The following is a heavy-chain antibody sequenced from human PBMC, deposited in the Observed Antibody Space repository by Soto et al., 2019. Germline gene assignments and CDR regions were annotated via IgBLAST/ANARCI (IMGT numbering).Heavy chain of an antibody. V-gene: IGHV3-48*02. CDR3: ARDQTPIEYYDSSGYYDY. CDR2: ISSSSSTI. CDR1: GFTFSSYS. Sequence: GGSLRLSCAASGFTFSSYSMNWVRQAPGKGLEWVSYISSSSSTIYYADSVKGRFTISRDNAKNSLYLQMNSLRDEDTAVYYCARDQTPIEYYDSSGYYDYWGQGTLVTVSS. J-gene: IGHJ4*02. D-gene: IGHD3-22*01.